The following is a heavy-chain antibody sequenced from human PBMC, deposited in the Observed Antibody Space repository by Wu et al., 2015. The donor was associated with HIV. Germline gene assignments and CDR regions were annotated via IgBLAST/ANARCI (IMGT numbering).Heavy chain of an antibody. J-gene: IGHJ6*03. Sequence: QVQLVQSGAEVKKPGASVKVSCKASGYTFTSYGISAYNGNTNYAQKLQGRVTMTTDTSTSTAYMELRSLRSDDTAVYYCARGVAYGRNYPAYYYMDVWGKGTTVTVSS. V-gene: IGHV1-18*01. D-gene: IGHD1-14*01. CDR2: AYNGNT. CDR1: GYTFTSYG. CDR3: ARGVAYGRNYPAYYYMDV.